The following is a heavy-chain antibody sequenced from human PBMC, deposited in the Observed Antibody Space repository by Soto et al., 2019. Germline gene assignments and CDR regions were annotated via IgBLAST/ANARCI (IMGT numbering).Heavy chain of an antibody. CDR2: IYYSGST. CDR1: GGSITSSSYY. D-gene: IGHD1-26*01. J-gene: IGHJ4*02. CDR3: ARDDIGVGLDH. Sequence: SSETLSLTCTVSGGSITSSSYYWGWVRQPPGKGLEWIGSIYYSGSTYYNPSLKSRVTISVDTSKNQFSLKLSSVTAADTAVYYCARDDIGVGLDHWGLGTPVTISS. V-gene: IGHV4-39*02.